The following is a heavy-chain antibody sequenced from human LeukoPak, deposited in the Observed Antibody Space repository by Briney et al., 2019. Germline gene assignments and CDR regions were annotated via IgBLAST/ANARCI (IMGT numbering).Heavy chain of an antibody. J-gene: IGHJ4*02. V-gene: IGHV4-59*01. CDR1: GGSMSGYF. CDR2: IHSTGSGTT. D-gene: IGHD3-10*01. CDR3: ARATPYTPDRGKTLDS. Sequence: SETLSLTCTVSGGSMSGYFWHWIRQPPGRGLDWIGCIHSTGSGTTDYNPSLSSRVTISIDTSKNQFSLEVTSMIPVDTAVYYCARATPYTPDRGKTLDSWGQGIQVAVSS.